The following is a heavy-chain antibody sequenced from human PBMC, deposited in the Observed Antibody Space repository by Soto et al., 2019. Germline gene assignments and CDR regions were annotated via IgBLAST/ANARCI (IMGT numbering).Heavy chain of an antibody. CDR3: ARDSYSSATH. CDR1: GLPFSDNW. CDR2: ISSDGSST. D-gene: IGHD6-19*01. J-gene: IGHJ4*02. V-gene: IGHV3-74*01. Sequence: EVQLVESGGGLVQPGGSLRLSCVASGLPFSDNWMHWVRQAPGKGLVWVSRISSDGSSTTYADSVKGRFTVSRDNAQNTLYLQMSGLRAEDTAMYYCARDSYSSATHWGQGTLVTVSS.